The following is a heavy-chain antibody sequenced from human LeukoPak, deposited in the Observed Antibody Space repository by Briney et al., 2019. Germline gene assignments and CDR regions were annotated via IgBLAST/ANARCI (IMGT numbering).Heavy chain of an antibody. CDR3: AKITYYDILTGYYDAFDI. Sequence: VASVKVSCKASGYTFTGYYMHWVRQAPGQGLEWMGWINPNSGGTNYAQKFQGRVTMTRDTSISTAYMELSRLRSDDTAVYYCAKITYYDILTGYYDAFDIWGQGTMVTVSS. CDR2: INPNSGGT. V-gene: IGHV1-2*02. J-gene: IGHJ3*02. CDR1: GYTFTGYY. D-gene: IGHD3-9*01.